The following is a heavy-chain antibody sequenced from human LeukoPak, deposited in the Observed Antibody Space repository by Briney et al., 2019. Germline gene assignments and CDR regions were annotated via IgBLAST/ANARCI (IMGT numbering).Heavy chain of an antibody. CDR3: ANSGDAFDI. V-gene: IGHV3-9*01. D-gene: IGHD3-10*01. Sequence: GGSLRLSCAASGFTFDDYAMHWVRQAPGKGLEWVSGISWNSGSIGYADSVKGRFTISRDNAKNSLYLQMNSLRAEDTALYYCANSGDAFDIWGQGTMVTVSS. J-gene: IGHJ3*02. CDR2: ISWNSGSI. CDR1: GFTFDDYA.